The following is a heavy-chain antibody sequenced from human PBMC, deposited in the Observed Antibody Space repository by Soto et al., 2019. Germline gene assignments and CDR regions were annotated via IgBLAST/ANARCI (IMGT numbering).Heavy chain of an antibody. CDR3: AREYYGLLTGYYNDH. J-gene: IGHJ4*02. V-gene: IGHV3-74*01. D-gene: IGHD3-9*01. Sequence: EVQLVESGGDSVQPGGSLRLSCAASGFPFSSYWMHWVRHTPGKGLEWVSRISGDGTTIYYADSVTGRFTVSRDNAKNTLSLQMSGLGAEDTAVYYCAREYYGLLTGYYNDHWGQGTWSPSPQ. CDR1: GFPFSSYW. CDR2: ISGDGTTI.